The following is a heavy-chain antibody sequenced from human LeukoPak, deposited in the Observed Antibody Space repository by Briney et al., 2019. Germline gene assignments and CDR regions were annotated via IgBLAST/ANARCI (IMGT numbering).Heavy chain of an antibody. CDR2: IHTNTGNP. CDR3: ARLRTVIAATESVDS. CDR1: GYTFTTYA. V-gene: IGHV7-4-1*02. Sequence: ASVKVSCKASGYTFTTYAMNWVRQAPGQGLEWMGWIHTNTGNPTYAQGFTGRFVFSLDTSVSTAYLQISSLKAEDTAVYYCARLRTVIAATESVDSWGQGTLATVSS. J-gene: IGHJ4*02. D-gene: IGHD6-13*01.